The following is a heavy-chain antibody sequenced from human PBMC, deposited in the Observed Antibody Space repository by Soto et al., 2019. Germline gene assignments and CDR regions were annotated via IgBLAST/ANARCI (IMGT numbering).Heavy chain of an antibody. D-gene: IGHD2-15*01. CDR3: ARCLCSGGSCYYYMDV. CDR2: IYPGDSDT. V-gene: IGHV5-51*01. Sequence: GESLKISCKGSGYSFTSYWIGWVRQMPGKGLEWMGIIYPGDSDTRYSLSFQGQVTISADKSISTAYLQWSSLKASDTAMYYCARCLCSGGSCYYYMDVWGKGTTVTVSS. J-gene: IGHJ6*03. CDR1: GYSFTSYW.